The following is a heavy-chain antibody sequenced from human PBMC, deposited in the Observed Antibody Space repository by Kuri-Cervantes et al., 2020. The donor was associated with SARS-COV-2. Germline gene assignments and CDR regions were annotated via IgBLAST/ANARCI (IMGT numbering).Heavy chain of an antibody. Sequence: GGSLRLSCAASGFTFSSYWMHWVRQAPGKGLEWVANIKQDGSEKYYVDSVKGRFTISRDNAKNSLYLQMNSLRAEDTAVYYCAREPQGYSGYDYFDYWGQGTLVTVSS. J-gene: IGHJ4*02. D-gene: IGHD5-12*01. CDR2: IKQDGSEK. V-gene: IGHV3-7*01. CDR1: GFTFSSYW. CDR3: AREPQGYSGYDYFDY.